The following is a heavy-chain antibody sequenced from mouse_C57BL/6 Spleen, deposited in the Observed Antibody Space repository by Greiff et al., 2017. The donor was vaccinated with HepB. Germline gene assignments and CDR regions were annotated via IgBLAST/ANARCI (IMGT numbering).Heavy chain of an antibody. CDR1: GFSLTSYG. CDR2: IWRGGST. Sequence: QVQLQQSGPGLVQPSQSLSITCTVSGFSLTSYGVHWVRQSPGKGLEWLGVIWRGGSTDYNAAFMSRLSITKDNSKSQVFFKMNSLQADDTAIYYCAKKSDNWSYAMDYWGQGTSVTVSS. J-gene: IGHJ4*01. CDR3: AKKSDNWSYAMDY. D-gene: IGHD4-1*01. V-gene: IGHV2-5*01.